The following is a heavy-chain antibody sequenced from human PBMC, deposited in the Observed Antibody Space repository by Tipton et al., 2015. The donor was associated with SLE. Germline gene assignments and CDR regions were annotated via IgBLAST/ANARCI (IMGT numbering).Heavy chain of an antibody. CDR1: GGSISSHY. CDR2: IYYSGST. J-gene: IGHJ6*02. V-gene: IGHV4-39*07. CDR3: ARHASYYYGMDV. Sequence: TLSLTCTVSGGSISSHYWGWIRQPPGKGLEWIGSIYYSGSTYYNPSLKSRVTISVDTSKNQFSLKLSSVTAADTAVYYCARHASYYYGMDVWGQGTTVTVSS.